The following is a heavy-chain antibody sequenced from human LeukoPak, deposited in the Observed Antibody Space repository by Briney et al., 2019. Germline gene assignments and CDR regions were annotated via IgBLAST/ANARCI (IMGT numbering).Heavy chain of an antibody. D-gene: IGHD2-15*01. V-gene: IGHV4-31*03. J-gene: IGHJ3*02. Sequence: PSETLSVTRTVSGGSISSGGYYWSWIRQHPGKGLEWIGYIYYSGSTYYNPSLKSRVTISVDTSKNQFSLKLSSVTAADTAVYYCATQDPFDAFDIWGQGTIVTVSS. CDR2: IYYSGST. CDR3: ATQDPFDAFDI. CDR1: GGSISSGGYY.